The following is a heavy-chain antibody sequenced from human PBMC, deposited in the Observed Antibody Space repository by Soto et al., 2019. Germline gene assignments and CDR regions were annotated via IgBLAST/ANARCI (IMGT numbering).Heavy chain of an antibody. J-gene: IGHJ6*02. CDR3: ARVLTNRAAYGMDV. CDR1: GVSFSGSY. D-gene: IGHD2-8*01. CDR2: INHSGST. Sequence: PSATLSLTCGVYGVSFSGSYVIWIRKTPGKGLEWIGEINHSGSTNYNPSLKSRVTISVDTSKNQFSLKLSSVTAADTAVYYCARVLTNRAAYGMDVWGQGTTVTVS. V-gene: IGHV4-34*01.